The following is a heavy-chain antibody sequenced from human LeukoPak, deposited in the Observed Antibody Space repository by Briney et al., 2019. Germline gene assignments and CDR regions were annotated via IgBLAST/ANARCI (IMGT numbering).Heavy chain of an antibody. V-gene: IGHV1-18*01. CDR3: ARVRGYNWEGAFDY. D-gene: IGHD5-24*01. CDR1: GYTFTSYG. J-gene: IGHJ4*02. Sequence: ASVKVSCKASGYTFTSYGISWVRQAPGQGLERMGWISAYNGNTNYAQKLQGRVTMTTDTSTSTAYMELRSLRSDDTAVYYCARVRGYNWEGAFDYWGQGTLVTVSS. CDR2: ISAYNGNT.